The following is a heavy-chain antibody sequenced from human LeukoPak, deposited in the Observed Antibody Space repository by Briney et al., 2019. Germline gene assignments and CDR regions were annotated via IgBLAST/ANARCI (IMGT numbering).Heavy chain of an antibody. CDR1: GYTFIGYY. V-gene: IGHV1-2*02. CDR3: ASTRRDGYNHRGFWLD. D-gene: IGHD5-24*01. J-gene: IGHJ4*02. CDR2: INPNSGGT. Sequence: AASVKVSCKASGYTFIGYYMHWVRQAPGQGLEWMGWINPNSGGTNYVEKFQGRVTMTRDTYISTAYMELSRLRSDDTAVYYCASTRRDGYNHRGFWLDWSQASLVTVSS.